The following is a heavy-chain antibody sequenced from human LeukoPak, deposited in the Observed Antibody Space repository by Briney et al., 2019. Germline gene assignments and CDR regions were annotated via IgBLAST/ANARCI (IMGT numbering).Heavy chain of an antibody. J-gene: IGHJ4*02. D-gene: IGHD4-17*01. CDR3: AKDRRFDYGDYFDY. Sequence: GGSLRLSCAASGFTFSSYGMHWVRQAPGKGLEWVAVIWYDGSNKYYADSVKGRFTISRDNSKNTLYLQMNSLRAEDTAVYYCAKDRRFDYGDYFDYWGQGTLVTVSS. V-gene: IGHV3-33*06. CDR2: IWYDGSNK. CDR1: GFTFSSYG.